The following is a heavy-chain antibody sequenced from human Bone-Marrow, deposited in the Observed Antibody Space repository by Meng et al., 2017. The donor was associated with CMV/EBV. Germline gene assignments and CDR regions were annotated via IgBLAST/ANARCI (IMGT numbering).Heavy chain of an antibody. CDR1: GGSFSGYY. CDR3: ARSPYSSSWLSY. Sequence: SETLSLTCAVYGGSFSGYYWSWIRQPPGKGLEWIGEINHSGSTNYNPSLKSRVTISVDTSKNQFSLKLSSVTAADTAVYYCARSPYSSSWLSYWGQGTRVTGYS. D-gene: IGHD6-13*01. J-gene: IGHJ4*02. CDR2: INHSGST. V-gene: IGHV4-34*01.